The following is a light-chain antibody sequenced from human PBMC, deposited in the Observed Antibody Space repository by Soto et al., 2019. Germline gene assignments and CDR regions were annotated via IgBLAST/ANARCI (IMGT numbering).Light chain of an antibody. J-gene: IGKJ2*01. V-gene: IGKV2-24*01. CDR2: KVS. Sequence: DIVLTQTPRSSPVTLGQPAAISCSSSQSLVHSDGNTYLSWLQQRPGQPPRLLIYKVSNRFSGVPDRFSGRGAGTEFTLKISRVEAEDVVVYYCMQATQYRPYTFGQGTKLEIK. CDR3: MQATQYRPYT. CDR1: QSLVHSDGNTY.